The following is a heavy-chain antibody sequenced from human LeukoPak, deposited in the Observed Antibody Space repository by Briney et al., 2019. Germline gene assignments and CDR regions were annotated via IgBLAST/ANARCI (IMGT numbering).Heavy chain of an antibody. CDR2: INSDGSSA. CDR3: ARGAPSGSYYY. V-gene: IGHV3-74*01. J-gene: IGHJ4*02. Sequence: PGGSLRLSCAASGFTFSSNWMHWVRQAPGKGLVWVSRINSDGSSATYADSVKGRFTISRDNVKNTLYLQMNSLRAEDTAVYYCARGAPSGSYYYWGQGTLVTVSS. CDR1: GFTFSSNW. D-gene: IGHD1-26*01.